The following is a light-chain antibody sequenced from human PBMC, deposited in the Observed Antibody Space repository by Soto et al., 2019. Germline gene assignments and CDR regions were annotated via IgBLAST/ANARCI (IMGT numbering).Light chain of an antibody. CDR3: QQSYSTPLT. CDR2: AAS. CDR1: QTISSW. Sequence: DIQMTQSPSTLSASIGDRLTITCRASQTISSWLAWYQQKPGKAPKLLIYAASSLQSGVPSRFSGSGSGTDFTLTISSLQPEEFATYDCQQSYSTPLTFGGVTKVDLK. V-gene: IGKV1-39*01. J-gene: IGKJ4*01.